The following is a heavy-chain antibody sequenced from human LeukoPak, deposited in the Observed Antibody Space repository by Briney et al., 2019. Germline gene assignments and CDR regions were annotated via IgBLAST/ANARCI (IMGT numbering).Heavy chain of an antibody. CDR2: INSDGSDT. D-gene: IGHD3-10*01. J-gene: IGHJ4*02. Sequence: PGGSLRLSCAAYGFTFSSYWMHWVRQAPGKGLVWVSRINSDGSDTTYADSVKGRFTISRDNAKNTLYLQMKSLRAEDTAVYYCAKNGPGLDYFDYWGQGTLVTVSS. CDR1: GFTFSSYW. V-gene: IGHV3-74*01. CDR3: AKNGPGLDYFDY.